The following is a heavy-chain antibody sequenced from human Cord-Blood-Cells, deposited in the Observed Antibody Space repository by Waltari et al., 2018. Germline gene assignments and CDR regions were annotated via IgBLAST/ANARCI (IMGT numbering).Heavy chain of an antibody. J-gene: IGHJ4*02. Sequence: QVQLVQSGAAVKKPGASVQVSCKPSVSTFTGYYMHWVRQAPGQGLEWMGWINPNSGGTNYAQKFQGRVTMTRDTSISTAYMELSRLRSDDTAVYYCARVGGNCGGDCLSYWGQGTLVTVSS. CDR1: VSTFTGYY. V-gene: IGHV1-2*02. CDR2: INPNSGGT. CDR3: ARVGGNCGGDCLSY. D-gene: IGHD2-21*02.